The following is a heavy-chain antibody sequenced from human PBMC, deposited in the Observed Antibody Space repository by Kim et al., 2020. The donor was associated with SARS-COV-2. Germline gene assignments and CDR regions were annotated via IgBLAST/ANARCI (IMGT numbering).Heavy chain of an antibody. CDR1: GGSFSGYY. D-gene: IGHD6-19*01. J-gene: IGHJ4*02. CDR2: INHSGST. CDR3: ARRGGSSGWYFAKTYYFDY. V-gene: IGHV4-34*01. Sequence: SETLSLTCAVYGGSFSGYYWSWIRQPPGKGLEWIGEINHSGSTNYNPSLKSRVTISVDTSKNQFSLKLSSVTAADTAVYYCARRGGSSGWYFAKTYYFDYWGQGTLVTVSS.